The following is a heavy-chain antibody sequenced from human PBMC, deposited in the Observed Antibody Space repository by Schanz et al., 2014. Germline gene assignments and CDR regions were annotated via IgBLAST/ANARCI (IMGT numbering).Heavy chain of an antibody. Sequence: EVQLVESGGGLVQPGGSLRLSCAASGFTFSDSWMHWVRQAPGKGLVWVSRTSNDGSFTTFADSVKGRFTISRDNAKNTLYLQMNSLRAEDTAVYYCVKDIYDFWSGNFDYWGQGTLVTVSS. J-gene: IGHJ4*02. CDR1: GFTFSDSW. V-gene: IGHV3-74*01. D-gene: IGHD3-3*01. CDR3: VKDIYDFWSGNFDY. CDR2: TSNDGSFT.